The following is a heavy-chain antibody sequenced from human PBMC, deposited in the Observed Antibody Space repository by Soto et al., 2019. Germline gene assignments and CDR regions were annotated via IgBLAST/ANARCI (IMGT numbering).Heavy chain of an antibody. CDR3: ARSESGYFDY. CDR1: GGSISSGGYP. CDR2: INHSGST. D-gene: IGHD1-26*01. J-gene: IGHJ4*02. V-gene: IGHV4-39*07. Sequence: SETLAPTRPVSGGSISSGGYPWGWIRQPPGKGLEWIGEINHSGSTNYNPTLKSRVTISVDTSKNQFSLKLSSVTAADTAVYYCARSESGYFDYWGQGTLVTVSS.